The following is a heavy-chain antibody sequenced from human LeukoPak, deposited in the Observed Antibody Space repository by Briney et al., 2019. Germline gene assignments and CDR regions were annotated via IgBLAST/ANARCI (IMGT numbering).Heavy chain of an antibody. CDR1: GYSFTSFD. Sequence: ASVKVSCKASGYSFTSFDISWVRQAAGQGLEWMGWMNPNSGNTGYAQKFKGRVSMTRDTSINTAYMELNSLTSEDTAVYYCARVTRYYYGMDVWAKGPRSPSP. V-gene: IGHV1-8*01. CDR3: ARVTRYYYGMDV. D-gene: IGHD1-14*01. CDR2: MNPNSGNT. J-gene: IGHJ6*02.